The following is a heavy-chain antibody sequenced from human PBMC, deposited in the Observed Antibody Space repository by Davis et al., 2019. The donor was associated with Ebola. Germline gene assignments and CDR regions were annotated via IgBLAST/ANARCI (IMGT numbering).Heavy chain of an antibody. CDR1: GFTFSSYW. D-gene: IGHD3-10*01. CDR3: ARDLWFGELLGYWYFDL. Sequence: PGGSLRLSCAASGFTFSSYWMSWVRQAPGKGLEWVANIKQDGSEKYYVDSVKGRFTISRDNAKNSLYLQMNSLRAEDTAVYYCARDLWFGELLGYWYFDLWGRGTLVTVSS. V-gene: IGHV3-7*03. J-gene: IGHJ2*01. CDR2: IKQDGSEK.